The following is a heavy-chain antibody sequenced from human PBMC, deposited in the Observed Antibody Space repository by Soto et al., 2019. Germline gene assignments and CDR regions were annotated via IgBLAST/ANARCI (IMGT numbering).Heavy chain of an antibody. Sequence: QVQLVESGGGVVPPGRSLRLSCAASGFTFSSYVMHWVRQAPGKGLEWVAAIWHDGSNKYYADSVKGRFTISRDNSKNTVYLQMNSLRVEDTAVYYCAREGKDTSGYSFDYWGQGILVTVSS. CDR2: IWHDGSNK. CDR3: AREGKDTSGYSFDY. J-gene: IGHJ4*02. D-gene: IGHD3-22*01. V-gene: IGHV3-33*01. CDR1: GFTFSSYV.